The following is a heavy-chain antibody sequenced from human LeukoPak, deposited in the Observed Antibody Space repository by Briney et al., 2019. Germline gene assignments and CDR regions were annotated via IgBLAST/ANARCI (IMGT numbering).Heavy chain of an antibody. J-gene: IGHJ5*02. CDR3: ARVKGSNWFDP. V-gene: IGHV4-59*01. CDR2: IYNSESA. CDR1: GVSISIYY. Sequence: PSETLSLTCTVSGVSISIYYWSWIRQPPGKGLEWIGYIYNSESAYYNPSLKSRVTISLDTSKNQFSLRLNSVTAADTAVYYCARVKGSNWFDPWGQGTLVTVSS. D-gene: IGHD6-6*01.